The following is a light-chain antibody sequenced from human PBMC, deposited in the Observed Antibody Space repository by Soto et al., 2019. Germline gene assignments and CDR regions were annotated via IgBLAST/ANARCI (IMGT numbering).Light chain of an antibody. Sequence: EIVLTQSPGTLSLSPGERATLSCRASQSVSSSYLAWYQQKPGQAPRLLISGASRRASGIPDRFSGSASGTDFTLTISRLEPEDFAVYYCQQYRSSASYTFGQGTKLEIK. J-gene: IGKJ2*01. V-gene: IGKV3-20*01. CDR2: GAS. CDR3: QQYRSSASYT. CDR1: QSVSSSY.